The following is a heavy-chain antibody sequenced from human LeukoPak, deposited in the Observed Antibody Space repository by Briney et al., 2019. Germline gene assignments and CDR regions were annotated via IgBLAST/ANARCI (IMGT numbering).Heavy chain of an antibody. J-gene: IGHJ4*02. D-gene: IGHD6-13*01. V-gene: IGHV1-18*01. CDR3: ARDSKIAAAGPLTDY. Sequence: ASVKVSCKASGGTFSSYAISWVRQAPGQGLEWMGWISAYNGNTNYAQKLQGRVTMTTDTSTSTAYMELRSLRSDDTAVYYCARDSKIAAAGPLTDYWGQGTLVTVSS. CDR1: GGTFSSYA. CDR2: ISAYNGNT.